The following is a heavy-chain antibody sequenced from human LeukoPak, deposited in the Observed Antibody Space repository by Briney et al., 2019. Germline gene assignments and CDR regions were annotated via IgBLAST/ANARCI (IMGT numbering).Heavy chain of an antibody. Sequence: PSETLSLTCTVSGGSISSSSYYWGWIRQPPGKGLECIGSIYYSGSTYYNPSLKSRVTISVDTSKNQFSLKLSSVTAADTAVYYCARRLVGATTLFDYWGQGTLVTVSS. J-gene: IGHJ4*02. V-gene: IGHV4-39*01. CDR1: GGSISSSSYY. CDR2: IYYSGST. D-gene: IGHD1-26*01. CDR3: ARRLVGATTLFDY.